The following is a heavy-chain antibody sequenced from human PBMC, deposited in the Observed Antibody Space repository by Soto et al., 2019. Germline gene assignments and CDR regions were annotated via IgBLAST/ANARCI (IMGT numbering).Heavy chain of an antibody. J-gene: IGHJ4*02. D-gene: IGHD1-20*01. CDR3: AAYHITEYYFDY. CDR1: RGSISSSDYY. CDR2: IYYSGST. Sequence: QLQLQESGPGLVKPSETLSLTCTVSRGSISSSDYYWGWIRQPPGKGLECIGSIYYSGSTYYNPSLKSRVTMSLDTSKNQFSLKLRSVTAADTAVYYCAAYHITEYYFDYWGQGTLVTVSS. V-gene: IGHV4-39*01.